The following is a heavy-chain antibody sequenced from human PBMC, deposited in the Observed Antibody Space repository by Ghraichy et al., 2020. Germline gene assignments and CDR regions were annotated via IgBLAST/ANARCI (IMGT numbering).Heavy chain of an antibody. J-gene: IGHJ6*02. D-gene: IGHD3-3*01. CDR2: IKQDGSEK. CDR1: GFTFTSYW. Sequence: GGSLRLSCAASGFTFTSYWMSWVRQAPGKGLEWVANIKQDGSEKYYVDSVKGRFTIYRDNAKNSLYLQMNSLRAEDTAVYYCARGGTYYDFWRGSYYYYGFDVWGQGTTVTVSS. CDR3: ARGGTYYDFWRGSYYYYGFDV. V-gene: IGHV3-7*01.